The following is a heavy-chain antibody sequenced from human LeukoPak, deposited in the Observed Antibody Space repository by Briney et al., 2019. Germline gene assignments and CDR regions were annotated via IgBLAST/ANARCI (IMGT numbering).Heavy chain of an antibody. CDR2: ISSDGSNT. CDR3: ARGVNGDSRFDP. Sequence: PGGSLRLSCAASGFTFSSYAMSWVRQAPGKGLVWVSRISSDGSNTRYADSVKGRFTISRDNAKKTLYLQMNSLRAEDTAVYYCARGVNGDSRFDPWGQGTLVTVSS. J-gene: IGHJ5*02. V-gene: IGHV3-74*01. D-gene: IGHD4-17*01. CDR1: GFTFSSYA.